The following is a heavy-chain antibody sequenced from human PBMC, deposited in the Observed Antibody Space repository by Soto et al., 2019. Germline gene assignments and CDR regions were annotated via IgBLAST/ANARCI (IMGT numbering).Heavy chain of an antibody. CDR1: GFTVSSNY. J-gene: IGHJ6*02. CDR2: IYSGGST. CDR3: LTINSYGPPGSGYYYSMDV. Sequence: EVQLVESGGGLVQPGGSLRLSCAASGFTVSSNYMSWVRQAPGKGLEWVSVIYSGGSTYYADSVKGRFTISRHNSKNTLYLQMNSLRAEDTAVYYCLTINSYGPPGSGYYYSMDVWGQGTTVTVSS. V-gene: IGHV3-53*04. D-gene: IGHD5-18*01.